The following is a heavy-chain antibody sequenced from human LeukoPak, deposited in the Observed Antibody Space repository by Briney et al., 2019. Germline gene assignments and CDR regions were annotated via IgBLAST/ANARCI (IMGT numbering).Heavy chain of an antibody. CDR1: GGTFSSYA. V-gene: IGHV1-69*06. CDR2: IIPIFGTA. D-gene: IGHD2-15*01. CDR3: ARDHRMTRGSNFDS. J-gene: IGHJ4*02. Sequence: PWSSVKVSCKASGGTFSSYAISWVRQAPGQGLEWMGGIIPIFGTANYAQKFQGRVTITADKSTSTAYMELSSLRSEDTAVYYCARDHRMTRGSNFDSWGQGTLVTVSS.